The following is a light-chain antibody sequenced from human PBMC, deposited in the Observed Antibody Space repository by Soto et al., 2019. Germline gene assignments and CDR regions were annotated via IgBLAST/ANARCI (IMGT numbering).Light chain of an antibody. V-gene: IGKV1-5*01. CDR2: DAT. CDR3: QQYNSYSPLT. J-gene: IGKJ4*01. CDR1: QSISNW. Sequence: DIQMTQSPSTLSASVGDRVTITCRASQSISNWLAWYQQKPGKAPKLLIYDATALQSGVPSRFSGSASGTEFTLTIRSLQPDDFATYYCQQYNSYSPLTFGGGTKVDIK.